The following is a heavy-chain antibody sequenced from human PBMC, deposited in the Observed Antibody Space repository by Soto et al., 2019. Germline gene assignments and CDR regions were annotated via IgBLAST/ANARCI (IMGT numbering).Heavy chain of an antibody. CDR3: ARHRTHGRYFDWLVGLGYYYMDV. Sequence: QLQLQESGPGLVKPSETLSLTCTVSGGSISSSSYYWGWIRQPPGKGLEWIGSIYYSGSTYYNPSLKSRVTISVDTSKNQFSLKLSSVTAADTAVYYCARHRTHGRYFDWLVGLGYYYMDVWGKGTTVTVSS. CDR2: IYYSGST. J-gene: IGHJ6*03. V-gene: IGHV4-39*01. D-gene: IGHD3-9*01. CDR1: GGSISSSSYY.